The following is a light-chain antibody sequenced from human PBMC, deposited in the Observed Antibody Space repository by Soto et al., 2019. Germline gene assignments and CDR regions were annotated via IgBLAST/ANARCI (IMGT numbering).Light chain of an antibody. Sequence: QPVLTQPPSASGTPGQRVTISCSGSGSNIGSNYVFWYQHLPGTAPKLLIYSHNVRPSGVPDRFVGSTSGTSASLAISGLRSEDEGDYHCAAWDDSLNGVVFGGGTKLTVL. CDR3: AAWDDSLNGVV. CDR2: SHN. J-gene: IGLJ3*02. V-gene: IGLV1-47*02. CDR1: GSNIGSNY.